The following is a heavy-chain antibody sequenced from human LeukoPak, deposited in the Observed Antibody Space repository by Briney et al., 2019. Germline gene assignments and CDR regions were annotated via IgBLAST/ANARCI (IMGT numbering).Heavy chain of an antibody. CDR2: IYYSGST. CDR1: GGSISSGDYY. D-gene: IGHD3-9*01. CDR3: AREAGVLRYPNWFDP. V-gene: IGHV4-30-4*08. J-gene: IGHJ5*02. Sequence: SETLSLTCTVSGGSISSGDYYWSWIRQPPGKGLEWIGYIYYSGSTYYNPSLKSRVTISVDTSKNQFSLKLSSVTAADTAAYYCAREAGVLRYPNWFDPWGQGTLVTVSS.